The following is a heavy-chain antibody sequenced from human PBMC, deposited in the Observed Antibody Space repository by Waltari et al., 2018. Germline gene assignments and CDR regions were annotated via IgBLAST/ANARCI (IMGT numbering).Heavy chain of an antibody. CDR2: IYYSGST. CDR3: ARHVSPVGYYYYYYMDV. Sequence: QVQLQESGPGLVKPSETLSLTCTVSGGSISSYYWSWIRQPPGKGLEWIGYIYYSGSTNYNPSLKSRVTISVDTSKNQFSLKLSSVTAADTAVYYCARHVSPVGYYYYYYMDVWGKGTTVTISS. V-gene: IGHV4-59*08. J-gene: IGHJ6*03. CDR1: GGSISSYY.